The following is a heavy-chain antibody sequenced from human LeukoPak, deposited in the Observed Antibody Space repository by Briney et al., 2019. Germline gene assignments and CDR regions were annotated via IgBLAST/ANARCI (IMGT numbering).Heavy chain of an antibody. V-gene: IGHV3-30*03. CDR3: ARRVYNYDILTGYYSPYYYYYMDV. D-gene: IGHD3-9*01. Sequence: GRSLRLSCAASRFTFSSYGMHWVRQAPGKGLEWVAIISYDGSNKYYTDSVKGRFTISRDNSKNTLYLQMNSLRAEDTAVYYCARRVYNYDILTGYYSPYYYYYMDVWGKGTTVTVSS. CDR2: ISYDGSNK. J-gene: IGHJ6*03. CDR1: RFTFSSYG.